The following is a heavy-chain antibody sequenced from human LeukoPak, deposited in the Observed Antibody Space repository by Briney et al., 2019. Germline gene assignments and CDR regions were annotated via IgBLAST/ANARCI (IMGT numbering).Heavy chain of an antibody. V-gene: IGHV4-39*01. CDR2: IYYSGST. CDR1: GGSISSYY. J-gene: IGHJ4*02. Sequence: SETLSLTCTVSGGSISSYYWGWIRQPPGKGLEWIGSIYYSGSTYYNPSLKSRVTISVDTSKNQFSLKLSSVTAADTAVYYCARLNGDYPVYFDYWGQGTLVTVSS. D-gene: IGHD4-17*01. CDR3: ARLNGDYPVYFDY.